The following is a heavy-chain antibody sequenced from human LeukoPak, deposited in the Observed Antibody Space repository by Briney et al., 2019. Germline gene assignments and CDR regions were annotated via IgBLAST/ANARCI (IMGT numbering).Heavy chain of an antibody. J-gene: IGHJ4*02. D-gene: IGHD3-22*01. CDR2: IGAYNGNT. CDR3: ARDLPTYYYDSSGYYGFDY. Sequence: ASVKVSCKASGYTFTSYGISWVRQAPGQGLEWMGWIGAYNGNTNYAQKLQGRVTMTTDTSTSTAYMELRSLRSDDTAVYYCARDLPTYYYDSSGYYGFDYWGQGTLVTVSS. V-gene: IGHV1-18*01. CDR1: GYTFTSYG.